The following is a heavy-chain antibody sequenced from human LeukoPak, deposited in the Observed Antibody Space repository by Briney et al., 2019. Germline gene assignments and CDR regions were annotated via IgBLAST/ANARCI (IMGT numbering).Heavy chain of an antibody. D-gene: IGHD2-2*02. CDR1: GYTFTSYD. CDR2: MNPNSGNT. J-gene: IGHJ4*02. V-gene: IGHV1-8*03. CDR3: ARGGAGYCSSTSCYTREFDY. Sequence: ASVKVSCKASGYTFTSYDINWVRQATGQGLEWMGWMNPNSGNTGYAQKFQGRVTITRNTSISTAYMELSSLRSEDTAVYYCARGGAGYCSSTSCYTREFDYWGQGTLVTVSS.